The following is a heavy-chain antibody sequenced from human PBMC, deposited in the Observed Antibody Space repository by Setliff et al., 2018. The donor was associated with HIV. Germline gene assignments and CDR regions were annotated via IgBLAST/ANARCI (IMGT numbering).Heavy chain of an antibody. CDR2: IIPDFGTT. Sequence: SVKVSCKASGGRFSNYGISWVRQAPGQGLEWMGGIIPDFGTTNYAQMFQGRVTMTADESTSTAYMELSSLRSEDTAVYYCARAVVPTYYDVLTGYVYYMDVWGRGTTVTVSS. J-gene: IGHJ6*03. CDR3: ARAVVPTYYDVLTGYVYYMDV. V-gene: IGHV1-69*13. CDR1: GGRFSNYG. D-gene: IGHD3-9*01.